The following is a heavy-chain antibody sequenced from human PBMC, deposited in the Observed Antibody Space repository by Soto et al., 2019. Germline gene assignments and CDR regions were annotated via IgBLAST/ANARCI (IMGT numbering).Heavy chain of an antibody. V-gene: IGHV3-66*01. CDR1: GFTVSSNY. CDR2: IYSGTTDGST. D-gene: IGHD1-26*01. Sequence: EVQLVESGGGLVQPGGSLILSCVASGFTVSSNYMSWVRQAPGKGLEWGSVIYSGTTDGSTNSADSVMGRFTISRDKSKNTLYVQMKRLRAADTAVYYCVRDPKVGATIGVPGTVDYWCPGPLVTVSS. J-gene: IGHJ4*02. CDR3: VRDPKVGATIGVPGTVDY.